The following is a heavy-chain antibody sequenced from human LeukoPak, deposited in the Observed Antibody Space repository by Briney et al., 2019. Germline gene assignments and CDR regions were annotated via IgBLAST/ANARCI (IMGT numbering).Heavy chain of an antibody. D-gene: IGHD3-22*01. J-gene: IGHJ1*01. CDR2: INHSGST. CDR3: ARGAYYYDSRRNFQH. V-gene: IGHV4-34*01. Sequence: PSETLSLTCAVYGGSFSGYYWSWTRQPPGKGLEWIGEINHSGSTNYNPSLKSRVTLSVDTSKNQFSLKLSSVTAADTAVYYCARGAYYYDSRRNFQHWGQGTLVTVSS. CDR1: GGSFSGYY.